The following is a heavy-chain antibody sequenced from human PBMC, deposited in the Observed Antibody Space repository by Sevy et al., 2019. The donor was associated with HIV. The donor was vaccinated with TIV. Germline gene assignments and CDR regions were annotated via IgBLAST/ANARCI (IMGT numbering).Heavy chain of an antibody. D-gene: IGHD6-19*01. CDR3: GREWVPGGYSSGWLDH. V-gene: IGHV3-66*01. J-gene: IGHJ4*02. CDR2: IYSGDTT. CDR1: GFTVSSNH. Sequence: GGYLRLSCAASGFTVSSNHMRWVRQAPGKGLEWVSFIYSGDTTYYADSVKGRFTISRDSSKNMLYLQMNSLRVEDTAVDYGGREWVPGGYSSGWLDHWGQGTLVTVSS.